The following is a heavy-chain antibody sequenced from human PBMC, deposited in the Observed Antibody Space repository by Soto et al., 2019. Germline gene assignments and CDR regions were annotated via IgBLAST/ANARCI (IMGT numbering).Heavy chain of an antibody. CDR2: ISNDGGYK. CDR3: AKEFFDSSGFYPSLDALDI. V-gene: IGHV3-30*18. J-gene: IGHJ3*02. D-gene: IGHD3-22*01. Sequence: QVQLAESGGGVVQPGRSLTITCAASGFTLGTYGMHWVRQAPGKGLEWVAVISNDGGYKYYSDSVMGRFTISRDNSKNTLFLQMNSLRAEDTAVYFCAKEFFDSSGFYPSLDALDIWGQGTVVTVSS. CDR1: GFTLGTYG.